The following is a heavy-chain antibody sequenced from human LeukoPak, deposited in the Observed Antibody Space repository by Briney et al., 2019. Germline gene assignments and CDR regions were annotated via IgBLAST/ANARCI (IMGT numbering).Heavy chain of an antibody. V-gene: IGHV5-51*01. CDR2: TYPGDSDT. J-gene: IGHJ4*02. D-gene: IGHD5-18*01. Sequence: GESLKISCKGSGYSFINYWIGWVRQMPGKGLEWMGITYPGDSDTRYSPSFQGQVTISADKSIGTAYLQWSSLKASDTAIYYCARGGIDTVMLTTERFDYWGQGTLVTVSS. CDR1: GYSFINYW. CDR3: ARGGIDTVMLTTERFDY.